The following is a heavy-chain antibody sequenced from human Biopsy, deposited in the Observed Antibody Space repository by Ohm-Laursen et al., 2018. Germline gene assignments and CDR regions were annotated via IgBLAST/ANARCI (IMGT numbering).Heavy chain of an antibody. J-gene: IGHJ5*02. V-gene: IGHV3-23*01. Sequence: SLRLSCAASGFIFDDYAMSWVRQAPGKGPECVSVINGSGGSTYYADPVKGRFTISRDNSRNTLYLQMNSLRADDTAMYYCARDLYDFCGGCPFDPWGQGTLVTVSP. CDR3: ARDLYDFCGGCPFDP. CDR2: INGSGGST. D-gene: IGHD3-3*01. CDR1: GFIFDDYA.